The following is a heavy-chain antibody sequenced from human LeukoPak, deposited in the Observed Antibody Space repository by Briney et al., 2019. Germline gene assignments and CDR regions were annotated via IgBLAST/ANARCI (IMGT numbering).Heavy chain of an antibody. D-gene: IGHD2-8*01. J-gene: IGHJ4*02. CDR3: AKDLRPDGVDNFDH. V-gene: IGHV3-9*01. Sequence: GGSLRLSCAASGFTFDDYAMHWVRQVPGKGLEWVSGISWNSGNIEYADSVKGRFIISRDNSKNTVYLQMNSLRVEDTAIYYCAKDLRPDGVDNFDHWGQGILVTVSS. CDR2: ISWNSGNI. CDR1: GFTFDDYA.